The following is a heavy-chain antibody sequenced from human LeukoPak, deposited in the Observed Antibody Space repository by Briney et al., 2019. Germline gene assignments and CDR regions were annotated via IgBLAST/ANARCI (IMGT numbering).Heavy chain of an antibody. CDR2: IYYSGST. Sequence: SETLSLTCTVSGGSISSYYWSWIRQPPGKGLEWIGYIYYSGSTNYNPSLKSRVTISVDTSKNQFSLKLSSVTAADSAVYYCAREVVIEDRRVYFDYWGQGTLVTVSS. CDR1: GGSISSYY. CDR3: AREVVIEDRRVYFDY. V-gene: IGHV4-59*01. J-gene: IGHJ4*02. D-gene: IGHD2-15*01.